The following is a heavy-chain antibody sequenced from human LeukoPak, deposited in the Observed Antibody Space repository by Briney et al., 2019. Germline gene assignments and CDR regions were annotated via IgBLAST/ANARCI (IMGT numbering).Heavy chain of an antibody. J-gene: IGHJ4*02. Sequence: SETLSLTCTVSGGSISSYYWSWIRQPPGKGLEWIGYIYYSGSTNYNPSLKSRVTISVDTSKNQFSLKLSSVTAADTAMYYCARKDGDYWGRGTLVTVSS. CDR3: ARKDGDY. CDR2: IYYSGST. V-gene: IGHV4-59*12. CDR1: GGSISSYY.